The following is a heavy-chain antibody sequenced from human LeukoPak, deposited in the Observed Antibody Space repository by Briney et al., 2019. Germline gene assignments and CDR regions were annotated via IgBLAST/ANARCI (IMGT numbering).Heavy chain of an antibody. CDR2: VWYDGTKI. D-gene: IGHD6-19*01. Sequence: PGGSLRLSCAASGFTFSSFGIHWVRQAPGQGLEWVAFVWYDGTKIYYADAVKGRFTISRDNSKSTLYLQMDSLRAEDTAVYYCAKDRYISGWGWFVSWGQGTLVTVSS. CDR1: GFTFSSFG. J-gene: IGHJ5*01. V-gene: IGHV3-30*02. CDR3: AKDRYISGWGWFVS.